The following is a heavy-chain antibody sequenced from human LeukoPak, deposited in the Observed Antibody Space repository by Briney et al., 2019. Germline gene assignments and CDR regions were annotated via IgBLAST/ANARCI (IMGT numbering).Heavy chain of an antibody. Sequence: ASVKVSCKASGYTFTSYGISWVRQAPGQGLEWMGWISAYNGNTNYAQKLQGRVTMTRDTSISTAYMELSRLRSDDTAVYYCARVNYYDSSSYFIPFDYWGQGTLVTVSS. J-gene: IGHJ4*02. D-gene: IGHD3-22*01. CDR2: ISAYNGNT. V-gene: IGHV1-18*01. CDR1: GYTFTSYG. CDR3: ARVNYYDSSSYFIPFDY.